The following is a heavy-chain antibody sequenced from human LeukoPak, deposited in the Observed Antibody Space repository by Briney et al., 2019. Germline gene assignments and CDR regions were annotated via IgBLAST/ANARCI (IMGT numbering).Heavy chain of an antibody. CDR3: ARDPMKYGSGSRPLYYFDY. CDR2: INPNSGGT. J-gene: IGHJ4*02. V-gene: IGHV1-2*04. D-gene: IGHD3-10*01. CDR1: GYTFTGYY. Sequence: ASVEVSCKASGYTFTGYYMHWVRQAPGQGLEWMGWINPNSGGTNYAQKFQGWVTMTRDTSISTAYMELSRLRSDDTAVYYCARDPMKYGSGSRPLYYFDYWGQGTLVTVSS.